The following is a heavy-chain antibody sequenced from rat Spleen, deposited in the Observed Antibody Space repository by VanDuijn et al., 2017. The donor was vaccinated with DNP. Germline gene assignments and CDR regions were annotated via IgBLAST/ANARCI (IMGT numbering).Heavy chain of an antibody. CDR1: GFTFSDYD. J-gene: IGHJ2*01. Sequence: EVQLVESGGGLVQPGRSPKLSCAASGFTFSDYDMAWVRQTPTKGLEWVASISPSGGTTYYRDSVKGRFTISRDNAKSTLYLQMDSLRSEDTATYYCTTDGTGFDYWGQGVMVTVSS. V-gene: IGHV5-27*01. CDR2: ISPSGGTT. CDR3: TTDGTGFDY.